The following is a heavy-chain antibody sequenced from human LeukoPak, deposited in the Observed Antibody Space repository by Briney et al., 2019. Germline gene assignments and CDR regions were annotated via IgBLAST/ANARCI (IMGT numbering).Heavy chain of an antibody. V-gene: IGHV4-39*07. CDR3: ARFMVYAIPFDY. Sequence: SETLSLTCNVSGGSFNTHYWGWIRQPPGKGLEWIGSIYYSGSTYYNPSLKSRVTISVDTSKNQFSLKLSSVTAADTAVYYCARFMVYAIPFDYWGQGTLVTVSS. CDR1: GGSFNTHY. J-gene: IGHJ4*02. CDR2: IYYSGST. D-gene: IGHD2-8*01.